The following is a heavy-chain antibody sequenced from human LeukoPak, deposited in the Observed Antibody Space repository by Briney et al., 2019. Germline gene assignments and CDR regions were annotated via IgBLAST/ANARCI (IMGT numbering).Heavy chain of an antibody. CDR1: GFTFDDYA. CDR2: ISWNSGSI. V-gene: IGHV3-9*01. D-gene: IGHD5-24*01. J-gene: IGHJ6*02. Sequence: GGSLRLSCAASGFTFDDYAMHWVRQAPGKGLEWVSGISWNSGSIGYADSVKGRFTISRDNAKNSLYLQMNSLRGEDTALYYCAKARLMAAPFYYYGMDVWGPGTTVTVSS. CDR3: AKARLMAAPFYYYGMDV.